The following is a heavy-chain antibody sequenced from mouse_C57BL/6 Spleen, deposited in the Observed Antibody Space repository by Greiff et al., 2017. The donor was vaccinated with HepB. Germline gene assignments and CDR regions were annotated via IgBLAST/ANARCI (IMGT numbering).Heavy chain of an antibody. V-gene: IGHV1-52*01. CDR1: GYTFTSYW. CDR3: ARGYYGWYFDV. Sequence: VQLQQPGAELVRPGSSVKLSCKASGYTFTSYWMHWVKQRPIQGLEWIGNIDPSDSETHYNQKFKDKATLTVDKSSSTAYMQLSSLTSEDSAVYYCARGYYGWYFDVWGTGTTVTVSS. CDR2: IDPSDSET. D-gene: IGHD1-1*01. J-gene: IGHJ1*03.